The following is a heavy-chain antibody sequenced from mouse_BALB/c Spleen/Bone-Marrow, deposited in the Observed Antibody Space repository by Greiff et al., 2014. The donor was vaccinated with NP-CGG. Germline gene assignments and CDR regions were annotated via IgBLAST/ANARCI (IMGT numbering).Heavy chain of an antibody. D-gene: IGHD3-3*01. CDR2: IWRGGST. CDR1: GFSLTNYG. Sequence: VKLVESGPGLVQSSQSLSITCTVSGFSLTNYGVHWVRQSPGKGLEWLGVIWRGGSTDYNAAFMSRLSITRDNSKGQVFFKMNSLQADDTAIYYCAKNRRGTRAMDYWGQGTSVTVSS. J-gene: IGHJ4*01. CDR3: AKNRRGTRAMDY. V-gene: IGHV2-5*01.